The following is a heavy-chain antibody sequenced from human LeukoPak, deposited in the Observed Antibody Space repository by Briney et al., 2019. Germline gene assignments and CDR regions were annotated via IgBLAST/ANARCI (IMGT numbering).Heavy chain of an antibody. J-gene: IGHJ6*03. CDR2: IYYSGST. V-gene: IGHV4-39*01. CDR1: GGSISSSSYY. D-gene: IGHD3-9*01. Sequence: ASETLSLTCTVSGGSISSSSYYWGWIRQPPGKGLEWIGSIYYSGSTYYNPSLKSRVTISVDTSKNQFSLKLSSVTAADTAVYYCARNANYDILTGYHYYYYYMDVWGKGTTVTISS. CDR3: ARNANYDILTGYHYYYYYMDV.